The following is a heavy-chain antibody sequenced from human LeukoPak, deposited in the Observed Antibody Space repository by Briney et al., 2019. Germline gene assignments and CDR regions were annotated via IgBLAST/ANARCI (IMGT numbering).Heavy chain of an antibody. J-gene: IGHJ3*02. CDR3: ASENASSWYGGGGGVENAFDI. CDR2: IYYSGST. Sequence: PSETLSLTCTVSGYSINSGYYWDWIRQPPGKGLEWIGYIYYSGSTYYNPSLKSRVTISVDTSKNQFSLKLSSVTAADTAVYYCASENASSWYGGGGGVENAFDIWGQGTMVTVSS. V-gene: IGHV4-30-4*08. CDR1: GYSINSGYY. D-gene: IGHD6-13*01.